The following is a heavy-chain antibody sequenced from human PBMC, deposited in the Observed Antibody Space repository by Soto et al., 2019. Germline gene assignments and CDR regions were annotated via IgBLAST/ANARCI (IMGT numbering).Heavy chain of an antibody. D-gene: IGHD6-13*01. Sequence: HPGGSLRLSCAASGFAFSTYAMTWVRQAPGKGLEWVPVISGSGGSSYYADSVKGRFTISRDNSKNTLFLQMNGLRAEDTAVYYCAKVTKRAAAGRYEYYKYGMDVWGQGTTVTVSS. CDR3: AKVTKRAAAGRYEYYKYGMDV. V-gene: IGHV3-23*01. J-gene: IGHJ6*02. CDR2: ISGSGGSS. CDR1: GFAFSTYA.